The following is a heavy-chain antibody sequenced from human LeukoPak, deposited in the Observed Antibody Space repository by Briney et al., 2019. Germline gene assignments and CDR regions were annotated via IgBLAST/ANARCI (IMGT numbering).Heavy chain of an antibody. CDR2: IGGRTSTT. V-gene: IGHV3-48*02. CDR3: ARDRAYYMDV. J-gene: IGHJ6*03. Sequence: GGSLRLSCAASGFTFSDYNMNWVRQAPGQGLEWLSHIGGRTSTTYYADSVKGRFTISRGNAKNSLYLQMNGLSDEDTAVYYCARDRAYYMDVWGKGTTVTVSS. CDR1: GFTFSDYN.